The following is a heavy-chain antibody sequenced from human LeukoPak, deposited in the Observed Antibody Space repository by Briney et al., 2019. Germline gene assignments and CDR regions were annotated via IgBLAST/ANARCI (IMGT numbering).Heavy chain of an antibody. CDR2: MNPSSGIT. CDR1: GYTFTSYD. J-gene: IGHJ4*02. D-gene: IGHD3-3*01. V-gene: IGHV1-8*03. CDR3: ARCRYYDFWTPLFYFVY. Sequence: ASVKLSCKASGYTFTSYDINWVRQATGQGLEWMGWMNPSSGITGYAQKFQGRVTITRNTSISTAYMELSSLRSEDTAVYYCARCRYYDFWTPLFYFVYWARGPVDSVS.